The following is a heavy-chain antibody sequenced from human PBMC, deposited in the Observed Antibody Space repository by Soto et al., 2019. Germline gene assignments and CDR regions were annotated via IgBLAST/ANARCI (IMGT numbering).Heavy chain of an antibody. CDR3: ARGHYGLDV. J-gene: IGHJ6*02. Sequence: PGGSLRLSCAASGFTFSNHYITWIRQAPGKGLEWVSYIFSGDSTTYYADSVRGRFTTSRDNAKNSGYLEMKSLRAEDTAVYYCARGHYGLDVWGQGTTVTVSS. V-gene: IGHV3-11*01. CDR1: GFTFSNHY. CDR2: IFSGDSTT.